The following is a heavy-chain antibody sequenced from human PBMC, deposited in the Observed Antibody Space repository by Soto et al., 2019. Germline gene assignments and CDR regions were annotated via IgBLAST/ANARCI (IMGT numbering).Heavy chain of an antibody. CDR2: ISANGVTT. V-gene: IGHV3-23*01. J-gene: IGHJ6*02. CDR1: RFTFSSYA. CDR3: ATERTGYYYYYGMDV. Sequence: EVQLLESGGGFIQPGGSLRLSCAASRFTFSSYAMSWVRQAPGTGLEWVSVISANGVTTHHADSVKGRFTISRDNPKNTLYLQMSSLRAEDTAVYYCATERTGYYYYYGMDVWGQGPTVTVSS.